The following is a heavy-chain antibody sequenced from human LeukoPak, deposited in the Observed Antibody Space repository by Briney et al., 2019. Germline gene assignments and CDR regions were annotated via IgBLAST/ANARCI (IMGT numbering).Heavy chain of an antibody. J-gene: IGHJ4*02. Sequence: PGGSLRLSCAASGLDFRTYGMHWVRQPPGKGLEWIGEVHLDGRTNYNPSLKSRLIMSVDLPENHISLKLTSVTAADTAVYYCAREGGFYRPLDYSGQGTLVTVSS. V-gene: IGHV4-4*02. D-gene: IGHD3-3*01. CDR3: AREGGFYRPLDY. CDR2: VHLDGRT. CDR1: GLDFRTYG.